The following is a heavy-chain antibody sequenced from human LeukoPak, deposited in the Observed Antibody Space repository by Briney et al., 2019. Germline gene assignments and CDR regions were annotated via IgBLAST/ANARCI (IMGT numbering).Heavy chain of an antibody. CDR1: GGSISSGGYS. D-gene: IGHD3-9*01. J-gene: IGHJ5*02. Sequence: PSETLSLTCAVSGGSISSGGYSWSWIRQPPGKGLEWIGYIYHSGSTYYNPSLKSRVTISVDRSKNQFSLKLSSVTAADTAVYSCARGKICYYDILTGDNGFDPGGQGTLVTVSS. CDR3: ARGKICYYDILTGDNGFDP. CDR2: IYHSGST. V-gene: IGHV4-30-2*01.